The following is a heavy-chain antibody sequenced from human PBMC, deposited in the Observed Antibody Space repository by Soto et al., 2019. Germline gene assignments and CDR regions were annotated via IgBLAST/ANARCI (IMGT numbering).Heavy chain of an antibody. CDR1: GSTFTNFA. V-gene: IGHV1-69*06. CDR3: ARAIKRWEVHDHFDV. Sequence: QSGAEVTEPGSSVRVSCKVSGSTFTNFAFSWVRQAPGPGPAWMGGIVVSSNTADYSQLFQDSVSITADTSTSTPDREWGSLTCEDTAVYYWARAIKRWEVHDHFDVWGQGTLGTGSS. CDR2: IVVSSNTA. J-gene: IGHJ4*02. D-gene: IGHD1-26*01.